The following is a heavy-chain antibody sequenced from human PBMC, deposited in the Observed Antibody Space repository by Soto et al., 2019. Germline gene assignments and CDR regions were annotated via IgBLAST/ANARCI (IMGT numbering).Heavy chain of an antibody. V-gene: IGHV4-34*01. Sequence: SETLSLTCAVYGGSFSGYYWSWIRQPPGKGLEWIGEINHSGSTNYNPSLKSRVTISVDTSKNQFSLKLSSVTAADTAVYYCARGGHYDFWSGYYGYWGQGTQVNVSS. CDR2: INHSGST. D-gene: IGHD3-3*01. CDR3: ARGGHYDFWSGYYGY. CDR1: GGSFSGYY. J-gene: IGHJ4*02.